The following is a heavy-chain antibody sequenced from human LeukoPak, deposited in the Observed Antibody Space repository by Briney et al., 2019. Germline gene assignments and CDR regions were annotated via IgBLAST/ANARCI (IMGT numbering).Heavy chain of an antibody. Sequence: SETLSLTCTVSGGSISSYYWSWIRQPAGKGLEWIGRIYTSGSTNYNPSLKSRVTMSVDTSKNQFSLKLSSVTAADTAVYYCARDSCSGGSCYLYFDYWGQGTLVTVSS. CDR3: ARDSCSGGSCYLYFDY. CDR2: IYTSGST. D-gene: IGHD2-15*01. J-gene: IGHJ4*02. CDR1: GGSISSYY. V-gene: IGHV4-4*07.